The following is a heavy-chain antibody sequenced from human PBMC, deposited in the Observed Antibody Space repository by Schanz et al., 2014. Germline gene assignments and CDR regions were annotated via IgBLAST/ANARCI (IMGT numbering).Heavy chain of an antibody. V-gene: IGHV3-23*04. CDR3: AKGMGYCSGGTGYDYYYYGLDV. Sequence: VQLVESGGGVVQFGRSLRLSCVASGFTFSSYAMTWVRQAPGKGLEWVSSISHSGGSKYYADSVKGRFTISRDNSENTLYLQMNSLSADDTAVIYCAKGMGYCSGGTGYDYYYYGLDVWGQGTTVTVSS. D-gene: IGHD2-15*01. CDR1: GFTFSSYA. J-gene: IGHJ6*02. CDR2: ISHSGGSK.